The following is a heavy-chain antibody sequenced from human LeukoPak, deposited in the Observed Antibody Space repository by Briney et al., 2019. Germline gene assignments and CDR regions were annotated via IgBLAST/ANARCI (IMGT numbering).Heavy chain of an antibody. Sequence: GGSLRLSCAASGFTFSSYVMHWVRQAPGKGLEWVAVIWYDGSNKYYADSVKGRFTISRDNSKNTLYLQMNSLRAEDTAVYYCARSYGDYGIRYWGQGTLVTVSS. J-gene: IGHJ4*02. CDR2: IWYDGSNK. D-gene: IGHD4-17*01. CDR1: GFTFSSYV. CDR3: ARSYGDYGIRY. V-gene: IGHV3-33*01.